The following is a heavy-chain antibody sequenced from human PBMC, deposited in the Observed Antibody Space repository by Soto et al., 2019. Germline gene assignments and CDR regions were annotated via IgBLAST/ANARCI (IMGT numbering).Heavy chain of an antibody. D-gene: IGHD1-20*01. Sequence: QVQLVQSGAEVKKPGSSVRVSCKTSGDTFNTFAISWVRQAPGQGLEWMGGIIPIFGTPDYAQQFPGRVTISADESTSTAYLEPRSLRYEDTAVYYCARSPGITGTRASQYAMDVWGQGTTVTVSS. J-gene: IGHJ6*02. V-gene: IGHV1-69*01. CDR1: GDTFNTFA. CDR3: ARSPGITGTRASQYAMDV. CDR2: IIPIFGTP.